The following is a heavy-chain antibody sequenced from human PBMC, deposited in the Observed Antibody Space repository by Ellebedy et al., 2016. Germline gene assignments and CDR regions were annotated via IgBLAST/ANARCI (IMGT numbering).Heavy chain of an antibody. D-gene: IGHD5-18*01. CDR3: AKDMQLSY. Sequence: GGSLRLSXAASGFTFSDAAMNWVRQAPGKGLEWVSLINSSGDNTFYADYVKGRFTISRDDSKNTLYLEMNSLRAEDTAVYYCAKDMQLSYWGQGTLVTVSS. CDR1: GFTFSDAA. V-gene: IGHV3-23*01. J-gene: IGHJ4*02. CDR2: INSSGDNT.